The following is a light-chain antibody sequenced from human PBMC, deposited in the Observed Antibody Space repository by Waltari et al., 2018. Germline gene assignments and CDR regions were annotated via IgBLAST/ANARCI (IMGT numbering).Light chain of an antibody. Sequence: SSELTQPPSVSVSPGQTARITCSGHELPRKYAYWFHQKSGQAPRLVLDEETKRPAAIPERVSGSSSGTVATLTITGAQVDDEADYYCYSSDTTGLRVFGSGTTVVVL. CDR3: YSSDTTGLRV. V-gene: IGLV3-10*01. CDR2: EET. CDR1: ELPRKY. J-gene: IGLJ1*01.